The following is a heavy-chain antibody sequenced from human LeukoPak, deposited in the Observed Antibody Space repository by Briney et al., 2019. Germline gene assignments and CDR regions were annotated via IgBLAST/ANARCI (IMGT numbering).Heavy chain of an antibody. D-gene: IGHD2-2*01. V-gene: IGHV4-38-2*01. J-gene: IGHJ4*02. CDR2: IYHSGST. Sequence: SETLSLTCAVSGYSISSGYYWGWIRQPPGKGLEWIGTIYHSGSTYYNPSLKSRVTISVDTSKNQFSLKLTSVTAAGTAVYYCVRVRGYCSSTICYRYYFDYWGQGTLVTVSS. CDR1: GYSISSGYY. CDR3: VRVRGYCSSTICYRYYFDY.